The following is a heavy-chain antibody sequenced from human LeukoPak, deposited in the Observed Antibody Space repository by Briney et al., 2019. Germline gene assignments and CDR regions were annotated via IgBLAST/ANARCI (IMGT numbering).Heavy chain of an antibody. CDR2: IWDDGSVK. CDR3: ARAVGPFDI. J-gene: IGHJ3*02. D-gene: IGHD3-16*01. CDR1: GFTFSTYG. Sequence: PGRSLRLSCAASGFTFSTYGMHWVRQAPGKGLEWVAVIWDDGSVKYYADSVKGRFTISRDNSKNTLYLQMNSLRAEDTAVYYCARAVGPFDIWGQGTIVTVSS. V-gene: IGHV3-33*01.